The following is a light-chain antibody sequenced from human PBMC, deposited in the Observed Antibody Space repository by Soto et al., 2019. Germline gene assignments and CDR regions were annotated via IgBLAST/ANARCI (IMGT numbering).Light chain of an antibody. V-gene: IGLV2-11*01. Sequence: QSALTQPRSVSGSPGQSVTISCTGSSSDIGGYNYVSWYQQHPGKAPKLMIYDVTRRPSGVPGRFSGSKSDNTASLTISGLQAEDEADYYCCSYAGSYTGVFGGGTKLTVL. CDR2: DVT. CDR1: SSDIGGYNY. J-gene: IGLJ3*02. CDR3: CSYAGSYTGV.